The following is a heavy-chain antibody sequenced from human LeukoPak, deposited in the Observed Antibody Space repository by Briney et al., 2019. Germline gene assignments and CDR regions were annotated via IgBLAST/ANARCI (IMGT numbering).Heavy chain of an antibody. CDR2: IYYSGST. CDR1: GDSITSGRYY. CDR3: ARDPGYCSGGSCYDWYFDL. J-gene: IGHJ2*01. V-gene: IGHV4-61*01. D-gene: IGHD2-15*01. Sequence: PSETLSLTCTVSGDSITSGRYYWSWIRQPPGKGLEWIGYIYYSGSTNYNPSLKSRVTISVDTSKNQFSLKLSSVTAADTAVYYCARDPGYCSGGSCYDWYFDLWGRGTLVTVSS.